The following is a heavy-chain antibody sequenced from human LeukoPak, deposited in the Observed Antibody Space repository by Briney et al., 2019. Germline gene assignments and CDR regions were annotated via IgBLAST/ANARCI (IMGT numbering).Heavy chain of an antibody. CDR3: AKDMAAYYYSSGNIDY. D-gene: IGHD3-10*01. V-gene: IGHV3-43D*03. Sequence: TGGSLRLSCAASGFTFDDYAMHWVRQAPGKGLEWVSLISWDGGNTYYADSVKGRFTISRDNSKNSLYLQMNSLRAEDTALYYCAKDMAAYYYSSGNIDYWGQGTLVTVSS. CDR2: ISWDGGNT. J-gene: IGHJ4*02. CDR1: GFTFDDYA.